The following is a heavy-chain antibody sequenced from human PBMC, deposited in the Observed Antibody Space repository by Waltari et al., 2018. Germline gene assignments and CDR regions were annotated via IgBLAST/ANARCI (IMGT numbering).Heavy chain of an antibody. V-gene: IGHV4-4*07. CDR3: TRERRQLELVASFDV. D-gene: IGHD1-1*01. CDR1: GGSIRSYY. Sequence: QVQLQESGPGLVKSSETLSLTCTISGGSIRSYYWSWIRQPVGKGLEWIGRIYSSGSTNYSPSLDSRVSMSIDTSTNQFSLKLKSVTAADTAIYYCTRERRQLELVASFDVWGHGTKVSVSS. J-gene: IGHJ3*01. CDR2: IYSSGST.